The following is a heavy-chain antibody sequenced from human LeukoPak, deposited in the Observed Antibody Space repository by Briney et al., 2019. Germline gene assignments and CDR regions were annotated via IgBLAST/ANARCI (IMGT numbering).Heavy chain of an antibody. CDR2: INIDGGST. CDR3: ARVIGWDEPFDL. J-gene: IGHJ3*01. D-gene: IGHD1-26*01. Sequence: GGSLRLSCAASGFTLSNYWIHWVRQAPGKGLVWVSRINIDGGSTNYADSVRGRFTVSRDNAKNTLYLQMNSLRVEDTAVYYCARVIGWDEPFDLWGHGTLVTVSS. CDR1: GFTLSNYW. V-gene: IGHV3-74*01.